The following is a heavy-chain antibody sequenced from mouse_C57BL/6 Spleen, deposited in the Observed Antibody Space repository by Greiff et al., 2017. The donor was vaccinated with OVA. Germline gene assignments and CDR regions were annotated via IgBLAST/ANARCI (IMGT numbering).Heavy chain of an antibody. CDR3: ARQVYSNFMDY. D-gene: IGHD2-5*01. Sequence: DVKLVESGGDLVKPGGSLKLSCAASGFTFSSYGMSWVRQTPDKRLEWVATISSGGSYTYYPDSVKGRFTISRDNAKNTLYLQMSSLKSEDTAMYYCARQVYSNFMDYWGQGTSVTVSS. CDR2: ISSGGSYT. V-gene: IGHV5-6*02. J-gene: IGHJ4*01. CDR1: GFTFSSYG.